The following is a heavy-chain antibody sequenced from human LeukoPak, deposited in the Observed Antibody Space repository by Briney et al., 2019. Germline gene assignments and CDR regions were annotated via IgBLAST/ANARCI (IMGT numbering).Heavy chain of an antibody. CDR1: GFTFSNYW. CDR3: TKARRYYYGSGSFFSYYFDY. Sequence: GGSLRLSCAASGFTFSNYWMSWVRQAPGKGLEWVGRIKSKTDGGTTDYAAPVKGRFTISRDDSKNTLYLQMNSLKTEDTAVYYCTKARRYYYGSGSFFSYYFDYWGQGTLVTASS. CDR2: IKSKTDGGTT. V-gene: IGHV3-15*01. J-gene: IGHJ4*02. D-gene: IGHD3-10*01.